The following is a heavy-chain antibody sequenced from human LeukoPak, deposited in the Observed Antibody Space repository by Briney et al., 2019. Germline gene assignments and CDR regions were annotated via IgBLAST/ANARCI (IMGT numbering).Heavy chain of an antibody. CDR2: ISSSGSTI. CDR3: ASRYSYGQLSYYYYYMDV. Sequence: PGGSLRLSCAASGFTFSDYYMSWIRQAPGKGLEWVSYISSSGSTIYYADSVKGRFTISRDNAKNSLYLQMNSMRAEDTAVYYCASRYSYGQLSYYYYYMDVWGKGTTVTVSS. D-gene: IGHD5-18*01. V-gene: IGHV3-11*04. CDR1: GFTFSDYY. J-gene: IGHJ6*03.